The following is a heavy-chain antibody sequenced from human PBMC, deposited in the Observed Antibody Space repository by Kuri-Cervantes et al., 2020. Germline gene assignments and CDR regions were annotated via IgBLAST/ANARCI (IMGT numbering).Heavy chain of an antibody. CDR2: IYSGGST. CDR1: GFTFSNNY. D-gene: IGHD3-10*01. V-gene: IGHV3-53*01. Sequence: ESLSLTCAASGFTFSNNYMSWVRQAPGKGLEWVSVIYSGGSTYYADSVKGRFTISRDNSKNTLYLQMNSLRAEDTAVYYCASVLPLLGSFDYWGQGTLVTVSS. J-gene: IGHJ4*02. CDR3: ASVLPLLGSFDY.